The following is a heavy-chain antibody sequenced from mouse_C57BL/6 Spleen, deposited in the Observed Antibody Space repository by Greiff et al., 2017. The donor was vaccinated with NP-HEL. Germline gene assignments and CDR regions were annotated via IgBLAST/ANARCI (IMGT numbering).Heavy chain of an antibody. Sequence: EVKLQESGPGLVKPSQSLSLTCSVTGYSITSGYYWNWIRQFPGNKLEWMGYISYDGSNNYNPSLKNRISITRDTSKNQFFLKLNSVTTEDTATYYCARAGYGSSYPAWFAYWGQGTLVTVSA. V-gene: IGHV3-6*01. D-gene: IGHD1-1*01. J-gene: IGHJ3*01. CDR2: ISYDGSN. CDR3: ARAGYGSSYPAWFAY. CDR1: GYSITSGYY.